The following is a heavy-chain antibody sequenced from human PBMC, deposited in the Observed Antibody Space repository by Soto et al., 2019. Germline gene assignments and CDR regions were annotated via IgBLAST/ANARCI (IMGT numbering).Heavy chain of an antibody. CDR1: GYSFTSYW. D-gene: IGHD5-12*01. CDR3: ARLSGYDFLSGYGMDV. CDR2: IYPGDSDT. Sequence: PGESLKISCQGSGYSFTSYWIGWVRQMPGKGLEWMGIIYPGDSDTRYSPSFQGQVTISADKSISTAYLQWSSLKASDTAMYYCARLSGYDFLSGYGMDVWGQGTTVTVSS. J-gene: IGHJ6*02. V-gene: IGHV5-51*01.